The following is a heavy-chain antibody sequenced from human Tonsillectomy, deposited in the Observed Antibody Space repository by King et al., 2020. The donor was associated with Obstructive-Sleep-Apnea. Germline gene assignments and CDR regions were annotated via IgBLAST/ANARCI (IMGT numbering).Heavy chain of an antibody. V-gene: IGHV3-15*01. Sequence: VQLVESGGGLVKPGGSLRLSCAASGFTFSNAWMSWVRQAPGRGLEWVGRIKSKTDGGTTDYAAPVKGRFTISREDSKNTRYLQMNSLKTEDTAVYYCTTDYYDSSGYYLDHWGQGTLVTVSS. CDR1: GFTFSNAW. CDR3: TTDYYDSSGYYLDH. CDR2: IKSKTDGGTT. D-gene: IGHD3-22*01. J-gene: IGHJ4*02.